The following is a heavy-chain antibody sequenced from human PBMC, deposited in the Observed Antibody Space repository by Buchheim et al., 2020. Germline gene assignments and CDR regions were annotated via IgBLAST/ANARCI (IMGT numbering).Heavy chain of an antibody. V-gene: IGHV4-34*01. Sequence: QVQLQQWGAGLLKPSETLSLTCAVYGGSFSGYYWSWIRQPPGKGLEWIGEINHSGSSNYNPSLKSRVTTSVNTATNHFSLKLSSVTAADTAVYYCARGRLTKQTNNKAMSKWGQGTL. CDR1: GGSFSGYY. CDR3: ARGRLTKQTNNKAMSK. CDR2: INHSGSS. D-gene: IGHD1/OR15-1a*01. J-gene: IGHJ4*02.